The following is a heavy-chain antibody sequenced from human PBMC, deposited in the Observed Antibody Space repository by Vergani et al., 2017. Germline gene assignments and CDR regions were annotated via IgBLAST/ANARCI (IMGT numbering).Heavy chain of an antibody. Sequence: EVQLLESGGGLVQPGGSLRLSCAASGFTFSSYAMSWVRQAPGKGLEWVTAFSGSGGSTYYADSVKGRFTIARDNSKNTLYLQMNSLRTEDTAVDYCAKISLLPGYSVSWFQNGMDVWGQGTTVTVSS. J-gene: IGHJ6*02. D-gene: IGHD6-13*01. CDR2: FSGSGGST. CDR3: AKISLLPGYSVSWFQNGMDV. V-gene: IGHV3-23*01. CDR1: GFTFSSYA.